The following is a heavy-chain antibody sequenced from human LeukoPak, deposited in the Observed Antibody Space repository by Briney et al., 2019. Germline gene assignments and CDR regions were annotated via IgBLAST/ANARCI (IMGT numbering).Heavy chain of an antibody. V-gene: IGHV4-61*02. CDR2: LFTSGNT. J-gene: IGHJ4*02. CDR1: GGSISSDSYS. D-gene: IGHD3-10*01. CDR3: AGSVVRGVIDY. Sequence: PSQTPSLTCTVSGGSISSDSYSWSWIRQPAGKELEFIGRLFTSGNTNYNPSLKSRVTISLDKSKNQFSLMLRSVTAADTAVYYCAGSVVRGVIDYWGQGTLVTVSS.